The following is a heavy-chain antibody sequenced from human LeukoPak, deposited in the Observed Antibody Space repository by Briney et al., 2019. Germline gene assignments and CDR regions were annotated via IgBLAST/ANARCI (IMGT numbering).Heavy chain of an antibody. V-gene: IGHV4-59*08. CDR1: GGSISGYY. CDR3: ARHEGEGSGWYYFDC. J-gene: IGHJ4*02. CDR2: ISYSGST. D-gene: IGHD6-19*01. Sequence: SETLSLTCTVSGGSISGYYWSWIRQPPGKGLEWIGYISYSGSTNYNPSLKSRVTISVDTSKNQFSLKLNSVTAADTAVYYCARHEGEGSGWYYFDCWGQGTLVTVSS.